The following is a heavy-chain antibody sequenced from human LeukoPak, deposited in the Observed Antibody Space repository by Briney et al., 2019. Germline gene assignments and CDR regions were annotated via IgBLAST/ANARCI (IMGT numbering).Heavy chain of an antibody. V-gene: IGHV3-66*01. D-gene: IGHD2-2*03. CDR2: IYSGGST. CDR1: GFTVSSNY. J-gene: IGHJ5*02. Sequence: PGGSLRLSCAASGFTVSSNYMSWVRQAPGKGLEWVSVIYSGGSTYYADSVKGRFTISRDNSKKTLYLQMNSLRAEDTAVYYCAKLDGYGSFDPWGQGTLVTVSS. CDR3: AKLDGYGSFDP.